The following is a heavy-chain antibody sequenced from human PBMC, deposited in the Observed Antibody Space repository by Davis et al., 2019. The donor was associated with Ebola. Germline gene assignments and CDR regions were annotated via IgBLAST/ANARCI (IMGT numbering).Heavy chain of an antibody. D-gene: IGHD5-18*01. V-gene: IGHV6-1*01. CDR3: ARGWLRAGMDV. J-gene: IGHJ6*04. CDR2: TYYSSKWYD. Sequence: HSQTLSLTCAISGDSVAGGSGGWNWIRQSPSRGLEWLGRTYYSSKWYDGYAESVKSRINISPDTSKNQFSLQLNSVTPEDTALYYCARGWLRAGMDVWGEGTTVTVSS. CDR1: GDSVAGGSGG.